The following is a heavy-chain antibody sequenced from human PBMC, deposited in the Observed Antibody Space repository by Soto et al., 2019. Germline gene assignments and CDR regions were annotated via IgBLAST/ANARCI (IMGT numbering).Heavy chain of an antibody. V-gene: IGHV1-69*02. CDR2: IIPILGIA. CDR3: ANTVYDSSESFYYGMAA. Sequence: QVQLVQSGAEVKKPGSSVKVSCKASGGTFSSYIISWVRQAPGQGLGWMGRIIPILGIANYAQKFQGRVTITADKSTSTAYMALSRLRSDDTVVYYCANTVYDSSESFYYGMAAWGKGTTVTVSS. D-gene: IGHD3-22*01. CDR1: GGTFSSYI. J-gene: IGHJ6*04.